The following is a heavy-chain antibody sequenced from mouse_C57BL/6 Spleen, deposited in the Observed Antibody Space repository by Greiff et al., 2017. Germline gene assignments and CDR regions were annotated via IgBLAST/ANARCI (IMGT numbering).Heavy chain of an antibody. V-gene: IGHV1-26*01. CDR1: GYTFTDYY. CDR2: INPNNGGT. CDR3: ARRNYYGSFDY. D-gene: IGHD1-1*01. J-gene: IGHJ2*01. Sequence: VQLKQSGPELVKPGASVKISCKASGYTFTDYYMNWVKQSHGKSLEWIGDINPNNGGTSYNQKFKGKATLTVDKSSSTAYMELRSLTSEDSAVYYCARRNYYGSFDYWGQGTTLTVSS.